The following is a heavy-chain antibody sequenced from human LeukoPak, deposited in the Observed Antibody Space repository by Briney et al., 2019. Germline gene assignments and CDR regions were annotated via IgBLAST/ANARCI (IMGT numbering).Heavy chain of an antibody. CDR3: ARDRKSDYDSSGYSDYFDY. J-gene: IGHJ4*02. V-gene: IGHV1-69*13. Sequence: ASVKVSCKASGGTFSSYAISWVRQAPGQGLEWMGGIIPIFGTANYAQKFQGRVTITADESTSTAYMELSSLRSEDTAVYYGARDRKSDYDSSGYSDYFDYWGGGTLDSVSS. D-gene: IGHD3-22*01. CDR2: IIPIFGTA. CDR1: GGTFSSYA.